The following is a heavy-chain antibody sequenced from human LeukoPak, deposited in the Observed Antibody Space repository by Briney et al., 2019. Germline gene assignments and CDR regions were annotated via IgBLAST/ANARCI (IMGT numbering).Heavy chain of an antibody. CDR2: ISYDGGNK. D-gene: IGHD6-6*01. CDR1: GFTFSSYA. Sequence: GGSLRLSCAASGFTFSSYAMHWVRQAPGKGLEWVAIISYDGGNKYYTDSVKGRFTISRDNSKNTLYLQMNSLRAEDTAVYFCVSLGYSSSSVRYWGQGTLVTVSS. V-gene: IGHV3-30*04. J-gene: IGHJ4*02. CDR3: VSLGYSSSSVRY.